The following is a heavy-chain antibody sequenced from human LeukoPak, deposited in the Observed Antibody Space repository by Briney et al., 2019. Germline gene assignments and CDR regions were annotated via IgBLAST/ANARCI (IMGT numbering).Heavy chain of an antibody. D-gene: IGHD4-11*01. CDR3: GREVGSSNLDY. Sequence: SETLSLTCTVSGGSISSSTYYWGWIRQPPGKGLQWIGGIYDSGSTYSNPSLKSRLTISVDTSKNQFSLRLSSVTAADTAVYYCGREVGSSNLDYWGQGTLVTVSS. J-gene: IGHJ4*02. CDR1: GGSISSSTYY. CDR2: IYDSGST. V-gene: IGHV4-39*07.